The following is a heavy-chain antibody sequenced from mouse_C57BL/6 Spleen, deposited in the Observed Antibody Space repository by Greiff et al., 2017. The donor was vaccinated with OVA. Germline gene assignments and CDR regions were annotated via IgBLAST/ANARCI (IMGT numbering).Heavy chain of an antibody. CDR1: GFTFSDYY. CDR2: INYDGSST. Sequence: EVMLVESEGGLVQPGSSMKLSCTASGFTFSDYYMAWVRQVPEKGLEWVANINYDGSSTYYLDSLKSRFIISRDNAKNILYLQMSSLKSEDTATYYCARANWGFDYWGQGTTLTVSS. D-gene: IGHD4-1*02. J-gene: IGHJ2*01. V-gene: IGHV5-16*01. CDR3: ARANWGFDY.